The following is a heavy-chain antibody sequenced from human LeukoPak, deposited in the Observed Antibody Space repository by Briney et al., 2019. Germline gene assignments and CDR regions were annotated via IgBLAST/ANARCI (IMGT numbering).Heavy chain of an antibody. V-gene: IGHV4-38-2*01. CDR2: IYHSGST. D-gene: IGHD6-13*01. J-gene: IGHJ6*03. Sequence: SETLSLTCAVYGGSFSGYYWGWIRQPPGKGLEWIGSIYHSGSTYYNPSLKSRVTISVDTSKNQFSLKLSSVTAADTAVYYCARVDSSSWYLYYYYMDVWGKGTTVTVSS. CDR1: GGSFSGYY. CDR3: ARVDSSSWYLYYYYMDV.